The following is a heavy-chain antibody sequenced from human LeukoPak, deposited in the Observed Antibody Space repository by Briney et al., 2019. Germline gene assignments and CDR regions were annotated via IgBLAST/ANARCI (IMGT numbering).Heavy chain of an antibody. CDR2: INNNGGAM. CDR1: GFTFSDYS. Sequence: PGGSLRLSCAASGFTFSDYSMSWIRQAPGKGLEWVAYINNNGGAMYYADSVKGRFTISRDNSKNTLYLQMNSLRAEDTAVYYCAKANVKFCSSTSCYFDYWGQGTLVTVSS. CDR3: AKANVKFCSSTSCYFDY. V-gene: IGHV3-11*04. J-gene: IGHJ4*02. D-gene: IGHD2-2*01.